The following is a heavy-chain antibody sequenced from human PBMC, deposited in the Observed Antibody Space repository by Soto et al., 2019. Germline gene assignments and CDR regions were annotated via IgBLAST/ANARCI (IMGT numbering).Heavy chain of an antibody. V-gene: IGHV4-59*01. CDR1: GGSISSYY. J-gene: IGHJ5*02. D-gene: IGHD2-15*01. Sequence: PSETLSLTCTVSGGSISSYYWSWIRQPPGKGLEWIGYIYYSGSTNYNPSLKSRVTISVDTSKNQFSLKLSSVTAADTAVYYCARDRGVVAATWFDPWGQGTLVTVS. CDR3: ARDRGVVAATWFDP. CDR2: IYYSGST.